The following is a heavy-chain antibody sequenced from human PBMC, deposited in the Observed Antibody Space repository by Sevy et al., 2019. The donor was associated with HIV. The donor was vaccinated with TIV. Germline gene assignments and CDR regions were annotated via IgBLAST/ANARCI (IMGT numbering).Heavy chain of an antibody. CDR3: AKPPGGGSMGYYMDS. Sequence: GGSLRLSCAASGFTLSSYAMMWVRQAPGKGLEWVSSIDSGGNSANYADSVKGRFTFSRDNSKNILFLQMDSLRAEDTAVYYCAKPPGGGSMGYYMDSWGQGTLVTVSS. CDR2: IDSGGNSA. CDR1: GFTLSSYA. J-gene: IGHJ1*01. D-gene: IGHD3-10*01. V-gene: IGHV3-23*03.